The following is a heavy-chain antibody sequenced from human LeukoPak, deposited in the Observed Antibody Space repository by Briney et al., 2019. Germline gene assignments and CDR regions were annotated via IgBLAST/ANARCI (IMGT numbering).Heavy chain of an antibody. CDR2: MNHSGST. CDR1: GGSFSGYY. V-gene: IGHV4-34*01. J-gene: IGHJ6*03. D-gene: IGHD5-18*01. Sequence: SETLSLTCAVYGGSFSGYYWSWIRQPPGKGLEWIGEMNHSGSTNYNPSLKIRVTISVDTSKNQFSLKLSSVTAADTAVYYCARTTEGGYTYDYFYYYYMDVWGKGTTVTISS. CDR3: ARTTEGGYTYDYFYYYYMDV.